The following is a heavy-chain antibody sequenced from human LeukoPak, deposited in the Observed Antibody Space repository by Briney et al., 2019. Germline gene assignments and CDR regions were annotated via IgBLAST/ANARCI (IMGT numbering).Heavy chain of an antibody. CDR3: ARVGIYCSSTSCYASDFDY. Sequence: ASVKVSCKASGYTFTSYGISWVRQAPGQGLEWMGCISAYNGNTNYAQKLQGRVTMTTDTSTSTAYMELRSLRSDDTAVYYCARVGIYCSSTSCYASDFDYWGQGTLVTVSS. D-gene: IGHD2-2*01. CDR1: GYTFTSYG. V-gene: IGHV1-18*01. CDR2: ISAYNGNT. J-gene: IGHJ4*02.